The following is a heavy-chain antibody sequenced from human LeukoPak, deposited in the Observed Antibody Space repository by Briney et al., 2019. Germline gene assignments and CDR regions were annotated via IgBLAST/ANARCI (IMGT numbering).Heavy chain of an antibody. V-gene: IGHV4-39*07. Sequence: SETLSLTCIVSGTSISSSTCYWGWIRQPPGKGLEYIANLYYDGNTYYNPSLKSRVTTSLDTSKNQFSLKLSSVTAADTAMYYCARLTAASNTPRWGPDYWGQGTLVTVSS. CDR2: LYYDGNT. CDR3: ARLTAASNTPRWGPDY. J-gene: IGHJ4*02. CDR1: GTSISSSTCY. D-gene: IGHD6-13*01.